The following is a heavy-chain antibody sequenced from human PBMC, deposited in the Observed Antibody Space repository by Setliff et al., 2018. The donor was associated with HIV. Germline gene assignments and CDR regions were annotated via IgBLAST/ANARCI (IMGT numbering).Heavy chain of an antibody. J-gene: IGHJ4*02. CDR1: GFTFSSDS. CDR2: IKQDGSGK. Sequence: GGSLRLSCAAXGFTFSSDSRXWXRQAPGKGLEWVASIKQDGSGKYYADSVKGRFTISRDNSKNTIYLQMNSLRAEDTAVYYCAKDRGEVPTAFFDYWGQGTLVTVSS. CDR3: AKDRGEVPTAFFDY. V-gene: IGHV3-7*03. D-gene: IGHD2-2*01.